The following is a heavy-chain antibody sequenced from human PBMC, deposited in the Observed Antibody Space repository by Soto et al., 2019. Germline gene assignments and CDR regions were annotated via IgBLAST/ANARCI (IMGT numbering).Heavy chain of an antibody. CDR3: ARDKRDLRFLEWSYYFDY. V-gene: IGHV3-30-3*01. J-gene: IGHJ4*02. CDR2: ISYDGSNK. D-gene: IGHD3-3*01. Sequence: QVQLVESGGGVVQPGRSLRISCAASGFTFSSCAMHWVRQAPGKGLEWVALISYDGSNKYYADSVKGRFTISRDNSKNSLYLQMNSLRAEDTAVYYCARDKRDLRFLEWSYYFDYWGQGTLVTVSS. CDR1: GFTFSSCA.